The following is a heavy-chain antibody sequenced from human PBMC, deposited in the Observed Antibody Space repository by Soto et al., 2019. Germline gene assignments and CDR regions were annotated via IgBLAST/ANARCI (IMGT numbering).Heavy chain of an antibody. CDR1: GFTFSSYA. V-gene: IGHV3-23*01. CDR2: ISGSGGST. D-gene: IGHD3-10*01. Sequence: GGSLRLSCAASGFTFSSYAMSWVRQAPGKGLEWVSAISGSGGSTYYADSVKGRFTISRDNSKNTLYLQMNSLRAEDTAVYYCAKDLGSEMVRGVIDYWGQGTLVTVSS. CDR3: AKDLGSEMVRGVIDY. J-gene: IGHJ4*02.